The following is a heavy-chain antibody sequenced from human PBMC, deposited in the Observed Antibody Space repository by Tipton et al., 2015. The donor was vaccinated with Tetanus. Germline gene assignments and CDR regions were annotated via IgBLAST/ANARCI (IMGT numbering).Heavy chain of an antibody. D-gene: IGHD2-8*01. J-gene: IGHJ3*01. CDR2: IFASGST. CDR3: ARRSYCTSTRCFDAFDL. V-gene: IGHV4-4*08. CDR1: GDSMTRYY. Sequence: TLSLTCTVSGDSMTRYYWSWIRQPPGKGLEWISYIFASGSTNYNPALNSRVTISMDTSKNQISLKLSSVTAADTAVYFCARRSYCTSTRCFDAFDLWGPGTRVTVSS.